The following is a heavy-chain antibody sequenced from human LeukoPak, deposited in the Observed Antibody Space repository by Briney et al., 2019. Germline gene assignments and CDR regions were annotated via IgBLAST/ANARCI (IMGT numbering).Heavy chain of an antibody. V-gene: IGHV3-33*01. D-gene: IGHD6-13*01. J-gene: IGHJ4*02. CDR1: GFTFSSYG. CDR2: IWYDGSNK. CDR3: ARIAAAGTLDY. Sequence: SLRLSCAASGFTFSSYGMHWVRQAPGKGLEWVAVIWYDGSNKYYADSVKGRFTISRDNSKNTLYLQMNSLRAEDTAVCYCARIAAAGTLDYWGQGTLVTVSS.